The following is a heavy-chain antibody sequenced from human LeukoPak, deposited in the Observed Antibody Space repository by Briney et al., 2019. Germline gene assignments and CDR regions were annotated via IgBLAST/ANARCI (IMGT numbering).Heavy chain of an antibody. J-gene: IGHJ6*03. Sequence: GASVNVSCKASGYSFTSYGISWVRQAPGQGLEWMGWISGSNGNTNYAQKLQGRVTMTTDTSTSTAYMELRSLRSDDTAVYYCARRGVHAFSYSSSLRGLDYYYYMDVWGKGTTVTVSS. CDR2: ISGSNGNT. CDR1: GYSFTSYG. D-gene: IGHD6-13*01. CDR3: ARRGVHAFSYSSSLRGLDYYYYMDV. V-gene: IGHV1-18*01.